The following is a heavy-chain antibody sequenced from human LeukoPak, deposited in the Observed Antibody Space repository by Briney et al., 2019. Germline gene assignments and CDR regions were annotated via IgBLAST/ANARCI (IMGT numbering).Heavy chain of an antibody. CDR3: ARGHYDVLAASYKWTPNY. CDR2: ITSGGDYI. CDR1: GFTFNTFN. J-gene: IGHJ4*02. D-gene: IGHD3-9*01. Sequence: GGSLRLSCAASGFTFNTFNMNWVRQAPGKGLEWVSSITSGGDYIYYADSVKGRFTTSRDNAKNSLSLQLNSLRVEDTAVYYCARGHYDVLAASYKWTPNYWGQGTLVTVPS. V-gene: IGHV3-21*01.